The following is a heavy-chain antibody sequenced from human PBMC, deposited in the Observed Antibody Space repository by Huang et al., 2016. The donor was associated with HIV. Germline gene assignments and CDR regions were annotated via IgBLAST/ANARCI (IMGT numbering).Heavy chain of an antibody. CDR3: ARERYYYDRSGYYTPVEYFHH. J-gene: IGHJ1*01. Sequence: QVQLVQSGAEVKKPGASVKVSCKASGYTFTNYAINWVRQAPGQSLERRGWIRGYNGKTNYAQKVQGRVTMTKDTSTSTAYMELRSLISDDTAVYYCARERYYYDRSGYYTPVEYFHHWGQGTLVTVSS. CDR2: IRGYNGKT. CDR1: GYTFTNYA. V-gene: IGHV1-18*01. D-gene: IGHD3-22*01.